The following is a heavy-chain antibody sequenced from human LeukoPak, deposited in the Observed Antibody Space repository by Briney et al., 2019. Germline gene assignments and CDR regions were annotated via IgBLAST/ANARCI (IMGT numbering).Heavy chain of an antibody. V-gene: IGHV7-4-1*02. Sequence: ASVKVSCKASGYTFTSYAMNWVRQAPGQGLEWMGWTNTNTGNPTYAQGFTGRFVFSLDTSVSTAYLQISSLKAEDTAVYYCARDLDSGYSSSWYGPRGFDPWGQGTLVTVSS. D-gene: IGHD6-13*01. CDR3: ARDLDSGYSSSWYGPRGFDP. CDR2: TNTNTGNP. CDR1: GYTFTSYA. J-gene: IGHJ5*02.